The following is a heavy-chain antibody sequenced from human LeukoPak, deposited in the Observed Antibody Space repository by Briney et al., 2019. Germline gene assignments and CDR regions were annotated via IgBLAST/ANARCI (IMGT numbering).Heavy chain of an antibody. J-gene: IGHJ4*02. CDR2: IYSGGST. V-gene: IGHV3-53*01. CDR3: AREEYSSSSGPFDY. Sequence: GGSLRLSCAASGFTVSSNYMSWVRQAPGKGLEWVSIIYSGGSTFYADSVKGRFTISRDNAKNSLYLQMNSLRAEDTALYYCAREEYSSSSGPFDYWGQGTLVTVSS. D-gene: IGHD6-6*01. CDR1: GFTVSSNY.